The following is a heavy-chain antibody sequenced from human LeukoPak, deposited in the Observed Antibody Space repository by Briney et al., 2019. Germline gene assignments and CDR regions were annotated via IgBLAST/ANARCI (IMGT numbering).Heavy chain of an antibody. Sequence: PGGSLRLSCAASGFTFSSYWMSWVRQAPGKWLEWVANIKQDGSEKYYVDSVKGRFTISRDNAKNSLYLQMNSLRAEDTAVYYCASDYYDSCGFLPDAFDIWGQGTMVTVSS. J-gene: IGHJ3*02. CDR1: GFTFSSYW. CDR3: ASDYYDSCGFLPDAFDI. CDR2: IKQDGSEK. V-gene: IGHV3-7*01. D-gene: IGHD3-22*01.